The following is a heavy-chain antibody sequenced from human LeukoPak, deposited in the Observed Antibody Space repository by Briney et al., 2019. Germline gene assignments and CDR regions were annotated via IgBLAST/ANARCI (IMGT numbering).Heavy chain of an antibody. V-gene: IGHV1-2*02. CDR2: INPYSGDT. J-gene: IGHJ4*02. D-gene: IGHD3-16*01. CDR3: ARLVHSGVGEDDY. CDR1: GYSFTGYY. Sequence: ASVKVSCKASGYSFTGYYMHWVRQAPGQGLEWMGWINPYSGDTNYAQKFQGRVTVTRDTSISTAHMELSRLKSDDTAVYYCARLVHSGVGEDDYWGQGTLVTVSS.